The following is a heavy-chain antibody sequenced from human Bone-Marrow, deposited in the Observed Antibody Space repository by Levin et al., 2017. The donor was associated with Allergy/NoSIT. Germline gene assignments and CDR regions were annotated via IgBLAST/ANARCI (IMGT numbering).Heavy chain of an antibody. Sequence: KTSETLSLTCSVSGASISSSGYFWGWIRQPPGKGLEWVGTISYSGSTYYNPTLKSRVTISVETSKNLFSLNLNSVTAADTAVYYCASRLDDDSRSVQDVWGRGTTVIVSS. J-gene: IGHJ6*02. V-gene: IGHV4-39*01. CDR2: ISYSGST. CDR3: ASRLDDDSRSVQDV. D-gene: IGHD3-3*01. CDR1: GASISSSGYF.